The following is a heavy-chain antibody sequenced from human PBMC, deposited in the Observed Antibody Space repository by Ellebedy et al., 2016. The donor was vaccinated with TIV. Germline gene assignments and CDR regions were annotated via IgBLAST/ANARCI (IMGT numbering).Heavy chain of an antibody. V-gene: IGHV3-30*18. CDR3: AKEKIDSSSWSGAFDI. Sequence: GGSLRLXXAASGFTFSSYGMHWVRQAPGKGLEWVAVISYDGSNKYYADSVKGRFTISRDNSKNTLYLQMNSLRAEDTAVYYCAKEKIDSSSWSGAFDIWGQGTMVTVSS. J-gene: IGHJ3*02. CDR2: ISYDGSNK. CDR1: GFTFSSYG. D-gene: IGHD6-13*01.